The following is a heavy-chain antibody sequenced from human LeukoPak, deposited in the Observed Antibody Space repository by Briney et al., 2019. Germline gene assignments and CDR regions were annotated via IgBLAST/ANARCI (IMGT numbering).Heavy chain of an antibody. CDR1: GGSMSSYY. V-gene: IGHV4-59*01. Sequence: SETLSLTCTVSGGSMSSYYWSWIRQPPGKGLEWIGYIYYSGSTNYNPPLKSRVTISIDTSKNQFSLKLSSVTAADTAVYYCARDPGPILTGYYAPYYFDYWGQGTLVTVSS. CDR3: ARDPGPILTGYYAPYYFDY. CDR2: IYYSGST. J-gene: IGHJ4*02. D-gene: IGHD3-9*01.